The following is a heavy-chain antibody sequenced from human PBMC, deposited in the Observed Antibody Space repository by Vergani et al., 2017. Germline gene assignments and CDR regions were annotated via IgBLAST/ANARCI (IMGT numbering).Heavy chain of an antibody. D-gene: IGHD4-17*01. V-gene: IGHV1-69*13. CDR2: IITFFGTT. Sequence: QVQLVQSGAEVKKPGSSVKVSCKASGGPFKNSAFSWVRQVPGQGLEWMGRIITFFGTTDYAQKFQGRFTIIADEFTKTVDMQLSNLRSEDTAVYYCASAMTTVTTLFRYYFDYWGQGTLVTVSS. J-gene: IGHJ4*02. CDR1: GGPFKNSA. CDR3: ASAMTTVTTLFRYYFDY.